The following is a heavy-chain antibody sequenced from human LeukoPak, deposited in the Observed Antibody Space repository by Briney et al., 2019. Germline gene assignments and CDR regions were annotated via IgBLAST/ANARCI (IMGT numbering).Heavy chain of an antibody. D-gene: IGHD1-26*01. J-gene: IGHJ4*02. Sequence: GGSLRLSCAASGFIFSNYGMHWVRQAPGKGLEWVAFIRYDGSNKYYADSVKGRFTISRDNSKNTLYLQMNSLRAEDTAVYYCAKDQSRWELRPSYYFDYWGQGTLVTVSS. V-gene: IGHV3-30*02. CDR1: GFIFSNYG. CDR3: AKDQSRWELRPSYYFDY. CDR2: IRYDGSNK.